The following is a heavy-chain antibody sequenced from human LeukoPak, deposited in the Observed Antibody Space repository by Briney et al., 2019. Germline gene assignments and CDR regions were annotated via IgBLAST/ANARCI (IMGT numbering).Heavy chain of an antibody. V-gene: IGHV3-23*01. CDR2: ISGSGGST. J-gene: IGHJ4*02. CDR1: GFTFSSYA. Sequence: GGSLRLSCAASGFTFSSYAMSWVRQAPGKGLEWVSAISGSGGSTYYADSVKGRFTISRDNSKNTLYLQMNSLRAEDTAVHYCANRIAARLDYFDYWGQGTLVTVSS. D-gene: IGHD6-6*01. CDR3: ANRIAARLDYFDY.